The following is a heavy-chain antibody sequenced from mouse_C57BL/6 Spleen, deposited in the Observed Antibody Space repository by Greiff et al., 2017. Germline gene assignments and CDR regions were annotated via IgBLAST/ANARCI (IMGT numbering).Heavy chain of an antibody. D-gene: IGHD1-1*01. V-gene: IGHV1-81*01. Sequence: QVQLQQSGAELARPGASVKLSCKASGYTFTSYGISWVKQRTGQGLEWIGEIYPRSGNTYYNEKFKGKATLTADKSYSTAYMELRSLTSEDSAVYFCARSPVGYPFYYGDWGQGTTLTVSS. CDR3: ARSPVGYPFYYGD. CDR2: IYPRSGNT. J-gene: IGHJ2*01. CDR1: GYTFTSYG.